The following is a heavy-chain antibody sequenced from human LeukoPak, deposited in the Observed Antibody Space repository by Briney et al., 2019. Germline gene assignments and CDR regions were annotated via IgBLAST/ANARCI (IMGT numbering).Heavy chain of an antibody. CDR2: IYHSGST. Sequence: SETLSLTCAVSGGSISSGGYSWSWIRQPPGKGLEWIGYIYHSGSTYYNPSLKSRVTISVDRSKNQFSLKLSSVTAADTAVYYCARTLKGGDFCFQHWGQGTLVTVSS. D-gene: IGHD3-3*01. CDR1: GGSISSGGYS. J-gene: IGHJ1*01. V-gene: IGHV4-30-2*01. CDR3: ARTLKGGDFCFQH.